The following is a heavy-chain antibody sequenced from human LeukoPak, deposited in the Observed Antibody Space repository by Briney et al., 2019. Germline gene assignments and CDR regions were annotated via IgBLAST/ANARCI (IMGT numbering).Heavy chain of an antibody. CDR2: IYTSGST. Sequence: PSETLSLTCTVSGGSISSGSYYWSWIRQPAGKGLEWIGRIYTSGSTNYNPSLKSRDTISVDTSKNQFSLKLSSVTAADTAVYYCARVFGHYYGSGSYNWFDPWGQGTLVTVSS. CDR1: GGSISSGSYY. CDR3: ARVFGHYYGSGSYNWFDP. V-gene: IGHV4-61*02. D-gene: IGHD3-10*01. J-gene: IGHJ5*02.